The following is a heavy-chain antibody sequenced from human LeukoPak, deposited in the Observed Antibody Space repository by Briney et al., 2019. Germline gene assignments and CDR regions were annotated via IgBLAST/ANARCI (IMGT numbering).Heavy chain of an antibody. CDR3: AKDYGYSSSWYDY. D-gene: IGHD6-13*01. Sequence: GRSLRLSCEASGFTVDAYGMHWVRQAPGKGLEWVSTISCNSGSVGYVDSVKGRFTISRDNVKKTLYLQMNSLRPEDTALYYCAKDYGYSSSWYDYWGQGTLVTVSS. V-gene: IGHV3-9*01. CDR2: ISCNSGSV. CDR1: GFTVDAYG. J-gene: IGHJ4*02.